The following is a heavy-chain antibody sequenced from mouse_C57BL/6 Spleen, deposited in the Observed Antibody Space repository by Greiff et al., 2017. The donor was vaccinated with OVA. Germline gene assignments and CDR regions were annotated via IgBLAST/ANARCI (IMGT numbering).Heavy chain of an antibody. D-gene: IGHD1-1*02. J-gene: IGHJ3*01. V-gene: IGHV1-81*01. CDR3: ARWYPAY. CDR2: IYPRSGNT. CDR1: GYTFTSYG. Sequence: VQLQQSGAELARPGASVKLSCKASGYTFTSYGISWVKQRTGQGLEWIGEIYPRSGNTYYNEKFKGKATLTADKSSSTAYMELRSLTSEDSAVYFCARWYPAYWGQGTLVTVSA.